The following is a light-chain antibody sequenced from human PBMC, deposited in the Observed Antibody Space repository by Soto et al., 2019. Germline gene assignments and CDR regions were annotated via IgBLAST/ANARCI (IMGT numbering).Light chain of an antibody. CDR2: EGS. Sequence: QSALTQPASVSGSPGQSITISCTGTSSDVGSYNLVSWYQQHPGKAPKLMIYEGSKRPSGVSNRFSGSKSGNTASLTISGLQAEDEADYYCCSYADNYVFGTGTKVTVL. CDR3: CSYADNYV. J-gene: IGLJ1*01. CDR1: SSDVGSYNL. V-gene: IGLV2-23*01.